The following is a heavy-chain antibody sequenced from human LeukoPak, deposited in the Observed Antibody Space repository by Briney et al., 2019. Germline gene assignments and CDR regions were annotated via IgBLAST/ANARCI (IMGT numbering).Heavy chain of an antibody. Sequence: SETLSLTCAVYGGSFSDYYWSWIRQPPGKGLEWIGEINHSGSTDCSPSLKSRVTISVDTSKNQFSLKLSSVTAADTAVYYCARGAGSSWYVDYWGQGTLVTVSS. CDR1: GGSFSDYY. CDR3: ARGAGSSWYVDY. J-gene: IGHJ4*02. D-gene: IGHD6-13*01. V-gene: IGHV4-34*01. CDR2: INHSGST.